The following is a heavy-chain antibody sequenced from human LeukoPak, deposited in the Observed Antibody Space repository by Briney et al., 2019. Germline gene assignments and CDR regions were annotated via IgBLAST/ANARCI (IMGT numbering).Heavy chain of an antibody. D-gene: IGHD3-22*01. CDR2: ISGPAGST. CDR1: GFIISSYT. Sequence: GGSLRLSCAASGFIISSYTMSWVRQAPGRGLEWLSSISGPAGSTYYAASVRGRFTISRDSSKNAMYLQMDSLRTEDTALYCCATPTTYFHDSSAFDWGQGALVTVSS. CDR3: ATPTTYFHDSSAFD. V-gene: IGHV3-23*01. J-gene: IGHJ4*02.